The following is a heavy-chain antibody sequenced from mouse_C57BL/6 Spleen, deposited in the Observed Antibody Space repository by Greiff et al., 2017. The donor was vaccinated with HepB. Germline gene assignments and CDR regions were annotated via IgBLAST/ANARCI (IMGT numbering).Heavy chain of an antibody. J-gene: IGHJ3*01. V-gene: IGHV3-6*01. CDR2: ISYDGSN. CDR3: ASLSTFPFAY. D-gene: IGHD5-1*01. CDR1: GYSITSGYY. Sequence: EVHLVESGPGLVKPSQSLSLTCSVTGYSITSGYYWNWIRQFPGNKLEWMGYISYDGSNNYNPSLKNRISITRDTSKNQFFLKLNSVTTEDTATYYCASLSTFPFAYWGQGTLVTVSA.